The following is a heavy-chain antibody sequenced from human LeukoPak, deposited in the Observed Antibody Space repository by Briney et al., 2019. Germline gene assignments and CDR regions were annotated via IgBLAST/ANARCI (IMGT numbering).Heavy chain of an antibody. J-gene: IGHJ5*02. CDR3: ARELIEDQNWFDP. CDR2: INPHSGVT. V-gene: IGHV1-2*02. D-gene: IGHD3-22*01. CDR1: GYTFTDYF. Sequence: GASVKVSCKPSGYTFTDYFIHWVRQAPGQGLEWMGWINPHSGVTNYAQKFQARVTLTRDTTISTAYMELSGLRSDDTAVYFCARELIEDQNWFDPWGQGSQVTVSS.